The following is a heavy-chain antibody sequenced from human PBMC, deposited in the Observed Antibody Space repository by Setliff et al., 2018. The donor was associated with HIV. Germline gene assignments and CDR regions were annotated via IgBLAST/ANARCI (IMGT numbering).Heavy chain of an antibody. V-gene: IGHV3-21*01. J-gene: IGHJ4*02. CDR3: ARDSPIAVAGSYYFDY. D-gene: IGHD6-19*01. CDR2: ISSSSSYI. Sequence: LRLSCAASGFTFSSYSMNWVRQAPGKGLEWVSSISSSSSYIYYADSVKGRFTISRDNAKNSLYLQMNSLRAEDTAVYYCARDSPIAVAGSYYFDYWGQGTLVPSPQ. CDR1: GFTFSSYS.